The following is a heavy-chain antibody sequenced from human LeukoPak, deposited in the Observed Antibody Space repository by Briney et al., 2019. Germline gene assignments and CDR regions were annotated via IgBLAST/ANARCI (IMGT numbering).Heavy chain of an antibody. Sequence: AGSLRLSCAASGFTFSTYNMNWVRQAPGKGLEWVSSITSSSSYIYYADSVKGRFTISRDNAKNSLYLQMNSLRAEDTAVYYCARDPYSGGYGDYYYYYMDLWGQGTTVTISS. J-gene: IGHJ6*03. V-gene: IGHV3-21*01. D-gene: IGHD1-26*01. CDR1: GFTFSTYN. CDR3: ARDPYSGGYGDYYYYYMDL. CDR2: ITSSSSYI.